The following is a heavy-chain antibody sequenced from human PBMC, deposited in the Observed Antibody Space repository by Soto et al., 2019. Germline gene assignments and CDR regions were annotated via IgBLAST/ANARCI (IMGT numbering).Heavy chain of an antibody. CDR1: GFTFSSYS. V-gene: IGHV3-48*01. CDR2: ISSSSSTI. D-gene: IGHD2-2*01. J-gene: IGHJ6*03. CDR3: ARVGHQLLSDLAYYYMDV. Sequence: GGSLRLSCAASGFTFSSYSMNWVRQAPGKGLEWVSYISSSSSTIYYADSVKGRFTISRDNAKNSLYLQMNSLRAEDTAVYYCARVGHQLLSDLAYYYMDVWGKGTTVTVSS.